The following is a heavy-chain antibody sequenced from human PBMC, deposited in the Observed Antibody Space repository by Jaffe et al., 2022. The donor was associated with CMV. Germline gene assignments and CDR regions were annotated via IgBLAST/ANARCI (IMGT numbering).Heavy chain of an antibody. V-gene: IGHV4-39*01. Sequence: QLQLQESGPGLVKPSGTLSLTCTVSGGSIFNNLYYWGWIRQPPGKGLEWIGTIYHTGSPYYNPSLTSRVTISVDTSKNQFSLQLNSVTAADTAVYYCARLGNYYGSGTYYNHFDSWGQGTLVTVSS. D-gene: IGHD3-10*01. CDR3: ARLGNYYGSGTYYNHFDS. CDR1: GGSIFNNLYY. J-gene: IGHJ4*02. CDR2: IYHTGSP.